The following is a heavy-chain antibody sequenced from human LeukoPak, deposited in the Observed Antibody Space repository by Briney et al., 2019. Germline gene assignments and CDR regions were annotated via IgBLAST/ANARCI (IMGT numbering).Heavy chain of an antibody. CDR1: GYTYSNFG. D-gene: IGHD1-26*01. Sequence: GSVTDSCKSSGYTYSNFGINWLRQAPGQGLEWMGWISGNNDNPNYGQKFQGRFTVTTDSSTSTAYMELRNLRFDDTAVYYCARDGTSTDDYWGQGTLVTVSS. CDR2: ISGNNDNP. V-gene: IGHV1-18*01. J-gene: IGHJ4*02. CDR3: ARDGTSTDDY.